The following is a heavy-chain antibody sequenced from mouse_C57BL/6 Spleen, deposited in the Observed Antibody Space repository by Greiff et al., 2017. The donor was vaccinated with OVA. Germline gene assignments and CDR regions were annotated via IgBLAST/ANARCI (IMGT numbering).Heavy chain of an antibody. D-gene: IGHD1-1*01. CDR1: GYTFTDYE. J-gene: IGHJ4*01. Sequence: VKLLESGAELVRPGASVTLSCKASGYTFTDYEMHWVKQTPVHGLEWIGAIDPETGGTAYNQKFKGKAILTADKSSCTAYMELRSLSSEDTADYYSKDYGRSLYYYALDYWGQGTSVTVSS. CDR3: KDYGRSLYYYALDY. CDR2: IDPETGGT. V-gene: IGHV1-15*01.